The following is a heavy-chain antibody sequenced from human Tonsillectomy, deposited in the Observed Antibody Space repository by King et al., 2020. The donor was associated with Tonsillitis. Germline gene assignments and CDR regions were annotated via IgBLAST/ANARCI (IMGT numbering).Heavy chain of an antibody. V-gene: IGHV4-59*08. Sequence: VQLQQSGPGLVKPSETLSLTCTVSGGSISSYYWSWIRQSPGRGLEWIGYISNTGTTNYNPSLKSRVTISGDTSKKQISLQLSSVTAADTALYYCARHDYGDYRTIDYWGQGTLVTVSS. J-gene: IGHJ4*02. CDR3: ARHDYGDYRTIDY. D-gene: IGHD4-17*01. CDR2: ISNTGTT. CDR1: GGSISSYY.